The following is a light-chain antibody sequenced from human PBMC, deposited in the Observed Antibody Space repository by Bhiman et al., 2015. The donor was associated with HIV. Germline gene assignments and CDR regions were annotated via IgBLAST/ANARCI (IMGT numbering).Light chain of an antibody. V-gene: IGLV6-57*01. CDR3: QSYDANNHWV. CDR1: SGSIASNY. Sequence: NFMLTQPHSVSESPGKTVTISCTRSSGSIASNYVQWYQQRPGSSPTTVIYDDNQRPSGVPDRFSGSIDSSSNSASLTISGLQTDDEADYYCQSYDANNHWVFGGGTKLTVL. J-gene: IGLJ3*02. CDR2: DDN.